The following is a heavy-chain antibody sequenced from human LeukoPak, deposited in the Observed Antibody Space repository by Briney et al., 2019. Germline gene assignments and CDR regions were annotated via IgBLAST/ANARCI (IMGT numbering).Heavy chain of an antibody. Sequence: GASVKVSCKASGYTFTGYYMHWVRQAPGQGLEWMGWINPNSGGTNYAQKFQGRVTMTRDTSISTAYMELSRLRSDDTAVYYCARGQGYSSSSPELLDIWGQGTMVTVSS. D-gene: IGHD6-13*01. CDR1: GYTFTGYY. V-gene: IGHV1-2*02. CDR2: INPNSGGT. CDR3: ARGQGYSSSSPELLDI. J-gene: IGHJ3*02.